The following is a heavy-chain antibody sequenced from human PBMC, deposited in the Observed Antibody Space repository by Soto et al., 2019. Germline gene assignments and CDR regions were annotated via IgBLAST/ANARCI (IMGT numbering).Heavy chain of an antibody. J-gene: IGHJ4*02. CDR2: ISSSGSTI. CDR1: GFTFSSYA. V-gene: IGHV3-48*03. Sequence: EVQLLESGGGLVQPGGSLRLSCAASGFTFSSYALSWVRQAPGKGLEWVSAISSSGSTIHYADSVKGRFTISRDNAKNSLYLQMNSLRAEDTAVYYCASRHDYWGQGTLVTVSS. CDR3: ASRHDY.